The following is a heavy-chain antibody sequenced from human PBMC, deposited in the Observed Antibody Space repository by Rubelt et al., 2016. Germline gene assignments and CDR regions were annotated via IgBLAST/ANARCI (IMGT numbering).Heavy chain of an antibody. D-gene: IGHD6-6*01. Sequence: QLQLQESGPGMVKPSETLSLTCTVSGGSISSYYWSWIRQPPGKGLEWIGEINHSGSTNYNPSLKSRVTISVDTSKNQVSLKLSSVAAADTAVYYCARRQLARGRWFDPWGQGTLVTVSS. CDR1: GGSISSYY. V-gene: IGHV4-59*12. CDR2: INHSGST. CDR3: ARRQLARGRWFDP. J-gene: IGHJ5*02.